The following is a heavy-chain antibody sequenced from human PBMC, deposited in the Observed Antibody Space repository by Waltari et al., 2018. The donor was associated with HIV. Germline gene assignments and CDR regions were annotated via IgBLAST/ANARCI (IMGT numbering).Heavy chain of an antibody. CDR1: GFTFGVFA. J-gene: IGHJ6*02. CDR2: VSGNGNT. V-gene: IGHV3-23*01. CDR3: AKTNHRLCCYGMDV. Sequence: EVQLLESGGGLVQPGGSLRLSCVASGFTFGVFAMSWVRQAPGKGLEWVSTVSGNGNTYYADSVRGRFTISTDNSKNTLFLQMNSLRAEDTAVYYCAKTNHRLCCYGMDVWGQGTTVTVSS.